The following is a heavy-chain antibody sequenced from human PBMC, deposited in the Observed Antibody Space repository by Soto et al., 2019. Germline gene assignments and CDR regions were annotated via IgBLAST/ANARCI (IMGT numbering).Heavy chain of an antibody. CDR3: ARRYCSRTSCDEPHGNGCDP. CDR1: GGTFSSYA. CDR2: IIPIFGTA. Sequence: QVQLVQSGAEVKKPGSSVKVSCKASGGTFSSYAISWVRQAPGQGLEWMGGIIPIFGTANYAQKFQGSVTNTADESTSTAYRELSSVRAEDTAGYDGARRYCSRTSCDEPHGNGCDPGGQGTLGTGSP. J-gene: IGHJ5*02. V-gene: IGHV1-69*01. D-gene: IGHD2-2*01.